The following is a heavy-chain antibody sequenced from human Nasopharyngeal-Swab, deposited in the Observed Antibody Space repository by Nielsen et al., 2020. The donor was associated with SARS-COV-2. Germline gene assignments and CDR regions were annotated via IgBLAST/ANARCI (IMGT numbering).Heavy chain of an antibody. CDR1: GFTSSSYW. D-gene: IGHD2-21*01. Sequence: GGSLRLSCAASGFTSSSYWMSWVRQAPGKGLEWVANIKQDGSEKYYVDSVKGRFTISRDNAKNSLYLQMNSLRAEDTAVYYCARVGVVIAHYYYYGMDVWGQGTTVTVSS. CDR3: ARVGVVIAHYYYYGMDV. V-gene: IGHV3-7*01. J-gene: IGHJ6*02. CDR2: IKQDGSEK.